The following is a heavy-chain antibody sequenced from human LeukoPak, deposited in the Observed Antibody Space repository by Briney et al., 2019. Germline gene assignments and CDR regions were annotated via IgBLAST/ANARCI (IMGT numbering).Heavy chain of an antibody. CDR2: ISSSSNVI. V-gene: IGHV3-11*04. CDR3: ANTRGYGYYFNY. D-gene: IGHD2-15*01. Sequence: GGSLRLSCAASGFTFSDYYMSWIRQAPGKGLEWVSYISSSSNVIYYTDSVKGRFTISRDNARNLLSLQMNSLRAEDTAVYYCANTRGYGYYFNYWGQGTLVTVSS. CDR1: GFTFSDYY. J-gene: IGHJ4*02.